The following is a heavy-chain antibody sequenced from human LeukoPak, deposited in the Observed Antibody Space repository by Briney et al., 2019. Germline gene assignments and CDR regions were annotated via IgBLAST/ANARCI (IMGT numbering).Heavy chain of an antibody. CDR2: ISGSGGST. Sequence: GGSLRLSCAASGFTFSSYAMSWVRQAPGKGLEWVSAISGSGGSTYYADSVKGRFTISRDNSKNTLYLQMNSLRAEDTAVYYCAKQHTNDFWSGYPFDYWGQGTLVTVSS. D-gene: IGHD3-3*01. CDR3: AKQHTNDFWSGYPFDY. CDR1: GFTFSSYA. J-gene: IGHJ4*02. V-gene: IGHV3-23*01.